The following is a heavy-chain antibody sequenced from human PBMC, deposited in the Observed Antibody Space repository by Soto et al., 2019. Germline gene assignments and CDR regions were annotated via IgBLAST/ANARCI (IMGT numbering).Heavy chain of an antibody. Sequence: SEILSLTCTVSGGSISSGGYYWSWIRQHPGKGLEWIGYIYYSGSTYYNPSLKSRVTISVDTSKNQFSLKLSSVTAADTAVYYCARDYRSGYDPTTVRYWFDPWGQGTLVTVS. CDR2: IYYSGST. CDR3: ARDYRSGYDPTTVRYWFDP. V-gene: IGHV4-31*03. D-gene: IGHD4-17*01. CDR1: GGSISSGGYY. J-gene: IGHJ5*02.